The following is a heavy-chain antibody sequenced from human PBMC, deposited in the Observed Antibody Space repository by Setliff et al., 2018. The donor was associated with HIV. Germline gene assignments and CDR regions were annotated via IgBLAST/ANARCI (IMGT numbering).Heavy chain of an antibody. D-gene: IGHD1-26*01. J-gene: IGHJ5*02. CDR1: GDSINTHY. Sequence: PSETLSLTCTVSGDSINTHYWSWIRQPPGKGLEWIGCISHSGNTNFNPSLNSRVTISLDTSKNQFSLRLTSLTAADTAIYYCARSTVGAGASFPWGRGIWVTVSS. CDR2: ISHSGNT. V-gene: IGHV4-59*11. CDR3: ARSTVGAGASFP.